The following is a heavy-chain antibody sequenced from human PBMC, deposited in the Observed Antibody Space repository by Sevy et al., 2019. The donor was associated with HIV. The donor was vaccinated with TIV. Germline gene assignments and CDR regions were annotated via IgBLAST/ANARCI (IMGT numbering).Heavy chain of an antibody. J-gene: IGHJ4*02. CDR2: ISGSGGSGDKT. V-gene: IGHV3-23*01. Sequence: GGSLRLSCAASGFTFSRYAMNWVRQAPGKGPEWVSGISGSGGSGDKTNYADSVKGRFTISRDDSKNSLYLQLNSLRAEDTAIYYCARKYDSSGYFDYWGQGTLVTVSS. D-gene: IGHD3-22*01. CDR1: GFTFSRYA. CDR3: ARKYDSSGYFDY.